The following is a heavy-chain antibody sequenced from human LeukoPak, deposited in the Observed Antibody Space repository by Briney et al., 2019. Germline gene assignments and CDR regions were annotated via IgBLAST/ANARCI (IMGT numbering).Heavy chain of an antibody. D-gene: IGHD3-16*01. CDR2: INHSGST. CDR1: GGSFSGYY. V-gene: IGHV4-34*01. CDR3: ARFDGDYYYYMDV. J-gene: IGHJ6*03. Sequence: SETLSLTCAVYGGSFSGYYWSWIRQPPGKGLEWIGEINHSGSTNYNPSLKSRVTISVDTSKNQFSLKLSSVTAADTAVYYCARFDGDYYYYMDVWGKGTTVTISS.